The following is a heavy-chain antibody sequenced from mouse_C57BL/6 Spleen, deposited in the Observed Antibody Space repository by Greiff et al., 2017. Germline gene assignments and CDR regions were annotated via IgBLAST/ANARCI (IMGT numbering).Heavy chain of an antibody. Sequence: EVKLVESGGGLVKPGGSLKLSCAASGFTFSSYAMSWVRQTPEKRLEWVATISDGGSYTYYPDNVKGRFTISRDNAKNTLYLQMSHLTSEDTAMYYCEREETDAETSYYFDYWGKGTTLTVSS. D-gene: IGHD2-3*01. J-gene: IGHJ2*01. CDR3: EREETDAETSYYFDY. CDR2: ISDGGSYT. CDR1: GFTFSSYA. V-gene: IGHV5-4*01.